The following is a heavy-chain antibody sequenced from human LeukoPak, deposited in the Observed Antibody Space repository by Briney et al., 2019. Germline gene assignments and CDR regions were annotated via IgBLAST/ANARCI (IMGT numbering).Heavy chain of an antibody. CDR3: ASGWGAGMDV. Sequence: GGSLRLSCAASGFTFSSYSMNWVRQAPGKGLEWVSVIYSGGSTYYADSVKGRFTISRDNSKNTLYLQMNSLRAEDTAVYYCASGWGAGMDVWGQGTTVTVSS. J-gene: IGHJ6*02. V-gene: IGHV3-53*01. CDR1: GFTFSSYS. D-gene: IGHD1-26*01. CDR2: IYSGGST.